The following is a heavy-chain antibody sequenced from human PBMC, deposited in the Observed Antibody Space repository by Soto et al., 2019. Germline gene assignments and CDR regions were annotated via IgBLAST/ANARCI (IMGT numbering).Heavy chain of an antibody. D-gene: IGHD6-19*01. CDR3: ARGSAAGWFDP. CDR1: GGSFSGYY. Sequence: QVQLQQWGAGLLKPSETLSPTCAVYGGSFSGYYWSWIRQPPGKGLEWIGEINLGGSTNYNPSLKSRVTISVDTSKNQFSLKLSSVTAADTAVYYCARGSAAGWFDPWGQGTLVTVSS. J-gene: IGHJ5*02. V-gene: IGHV4-34*01. CDR2: INLGGST.